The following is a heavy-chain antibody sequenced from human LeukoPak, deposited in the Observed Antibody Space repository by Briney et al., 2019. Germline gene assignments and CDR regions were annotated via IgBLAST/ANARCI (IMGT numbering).Heavy chain of an antibody. Sequence: GASVKVSCKASGYTFTGYYMHWVGQAPGQGLEWMGWINPNSGGTNYAQKFQGRVTMTRDTSISTAYMELSRLRSDDTAVYYCATNWGYCGGDCYPNDAFDIWGQGTMVTVSS. J-gene: IGHJ3*02. CDR2: INPNSGGT. V-gene: IGHV1-2*02. CDR3: ATNWGYCGGDCYPNDAFDI. CDR1: GYTFTGYY. D-gene: IGHD2-21*02.